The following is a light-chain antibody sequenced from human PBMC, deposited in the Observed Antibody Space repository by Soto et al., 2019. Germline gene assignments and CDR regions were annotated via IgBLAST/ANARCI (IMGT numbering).Light chain of an antibody. CDR3: SSYTGSYTYV. Sequence: QSVLTQPASVSGSPGQSITISCNGISADVGTSNFVSRYQHHPGNAPRLILYDAANRPLGVSNRFSGSKSADTASLTISGLQADDEADYYCSSYTGSYTYVFGTGTKVTV. V-gene: IGLV2-14*03. J-gene: IGLJ1*01. CDR1: SADVGTSNF. CDR2: DAA.